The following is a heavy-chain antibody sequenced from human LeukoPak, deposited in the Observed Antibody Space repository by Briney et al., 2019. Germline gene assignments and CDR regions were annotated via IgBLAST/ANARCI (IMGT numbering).Heavy chain of an antibody. D-gene: IGHD2-2*02. CDR2: ISYDGSNK. CDR3: ARDQVLGAPAAIRGYYYYYGMDV. V-gene: IGHV3-30*04. Sequence: GGSLRLSCAASGFTFSSYAMHWVRQAPGKGLEWVAVISYDGSNKYYADSVKGRFTISRDNAKNSLYLQMNSLRAEDTAVYYCARDQVLGAPAAIRGYYYYYGMDVWGQGTTVTVSS. J-gene: IGHJ6*02. CDR1: GFTFSSYA.